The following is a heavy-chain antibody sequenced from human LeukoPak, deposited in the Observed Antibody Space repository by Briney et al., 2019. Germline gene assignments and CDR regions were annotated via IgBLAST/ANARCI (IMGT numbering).Heavy chain of an antibody. CDR3: ARDMCGGDCYLYYFDY. J-gene: IGHJ4*02. V-gene: IGHV3-7*01. CDR1: GFTFSSYW. CDR2: IKQDGSEK. D-gene: IGHD2-21*02. Sequence: GGSLRLSCAASGFTFSSYWMSWVRQAPGKGLEWAANIKQDGSEKYYVDSVKGRFTISRDNAKNSLYLQMNSVRAEDTAVYYCARDMCGGDCYLYYFDYWGQGTLVTVSS.